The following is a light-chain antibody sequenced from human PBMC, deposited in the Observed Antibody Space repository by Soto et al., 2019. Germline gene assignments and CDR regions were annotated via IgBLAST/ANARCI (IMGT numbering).Light chain of an antibody. J-gene: IGLJ2*01. CDR1: SSDVGGYKY. CDR2: EVS. V-gene: IGLV2-14*01. CDR3: SSYTSRNTMV. Sequence: QSALTQPASVSGSPGQSITISCTGTSSDVGGYKYVSWYQHHPGKAPDLLIYEVSNRPSGVSNRFSGSKSGNTASLTISGLQAEDEADYYCSSYTSRNTMVFGGGNKLTVL.